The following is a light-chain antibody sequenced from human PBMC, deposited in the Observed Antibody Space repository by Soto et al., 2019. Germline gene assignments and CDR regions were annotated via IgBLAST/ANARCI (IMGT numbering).Light chain of an antibody. CDR3: QQYDSSPLT. Sequence: EIVLTQSPGTLSLSPGERATLSCRASQSVSSSYLAWYQQKPGQAPRLLIYGASSRATGIPDRFSGSGSGTDFTLTISRLEPEDFALYYCQQYDSSPLTFCGGTKVEIK. CDR2: GAS. CDR1: QSVSSSY. V-gene: IGKV3-20*01. J-gene: IGKJ4*01.